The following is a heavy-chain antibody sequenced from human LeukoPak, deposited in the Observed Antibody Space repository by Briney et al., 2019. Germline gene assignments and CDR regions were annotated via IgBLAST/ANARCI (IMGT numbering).Heavy chain of an antibody. V-gene: IGHV1-2*02. CDR3: ARVSWFPGTSYYYMDV. D-gene: IGHD1-1*01. Sequence: ASVKVSCKASGYTFTGYYMHWVQQAPGQGLEWMGWINPNSGGTNYAQKFQGRVTMTRDTSISTAYMELSRLRSDDTAVYYCARVSWFPGTSYYYMDVWGKGTTVTVPS. J-gene: IGHJ6*03. CDR2: INPNSGGT. CDR1: GYTFTGYY.